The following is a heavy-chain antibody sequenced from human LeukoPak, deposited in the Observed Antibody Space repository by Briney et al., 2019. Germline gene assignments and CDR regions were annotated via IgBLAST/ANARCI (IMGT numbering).Heavy chain of an antibody. CDR2: INHSGST. J-gene: IGHJ4*02. CDR3: ARGRGYYFDY. V-gene: IGHV4-34*01. D-gene: IGHD3-16*01. CDR1: GGSFSGYY. Sequence: KPSETLSLTCAVYGGSFSGYYWSWIRQPPGKGLEWIGEINHSGSTNYNPSLKSRVTISVDTSKNQFSLKLSSVTAADTAVYYCARGRGYYFDYWGQGTLVTVSS.